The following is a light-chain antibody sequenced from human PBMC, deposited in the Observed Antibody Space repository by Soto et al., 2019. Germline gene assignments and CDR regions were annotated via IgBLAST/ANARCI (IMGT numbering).Light chain of an antibody. J-gene: IGKJ4*01. V-gene: IGKV3-20*01. CDR2: GAS. CDR3: QQYGRSLT. Sequence: EIVLAQSPGTLSLSPGERATLSCRARQTVSRDYLAWYQQKSGQPPRLLIYGASNRAIGVPDRFSGSGSGTDFTLIINGLEPEDFAVYYCQQYGRSLTFGGGTKVEI. CDR1: QTVSRDY.